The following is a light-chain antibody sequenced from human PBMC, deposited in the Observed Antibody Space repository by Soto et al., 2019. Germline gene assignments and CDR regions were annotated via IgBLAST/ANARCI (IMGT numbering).Light chain of an antibody. CDR3: HQYNNWPLT. J-gene: IGKJ4*01. CDR2: GAS. CDR1: QSVSSSY. V-gene: IGKV3-15*01. Sequence: VLTQSPGTLSLSPGERAALSCRASQSVSSSYLAWYQQKPGQAPRFLIYGASTRATGIPARFSGSGSGTEFTLTISSLQSEDFAVYYCHQYNNWPLTFGGGTKVEIK.